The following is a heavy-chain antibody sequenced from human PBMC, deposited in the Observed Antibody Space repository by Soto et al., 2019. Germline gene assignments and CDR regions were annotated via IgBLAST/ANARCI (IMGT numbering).Heavy chain of an antibody. CDR3: ARAYSGYAQP. D-gene: IGHD5-12*01. CDR1: GASISSGGYY. J-gene: IGHJ5*02. CDR2: IYYSGST. Sequence: PSEALSLTCTVSGASISSGGYYWSWIRQHPGKGLEWIGYIYYSGSTYYNPSLKSRVTISVDTSKNQFSLKLSSVTAADTAVYYCARAYSGYAQPWGQGTLVTVS. V-gene: IGHV4-31*03.